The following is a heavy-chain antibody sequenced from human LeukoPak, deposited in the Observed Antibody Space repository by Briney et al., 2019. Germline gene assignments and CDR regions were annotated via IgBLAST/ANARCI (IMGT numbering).Heavy chain of an antibody. J-gene: IGHJ4*02. CDR3: ARPSQYGSGTDYYFDS. V-gene: IGHV3-73*01. Sequence: GGSLKLSCAASGFMFSGSPMHWVRQASGEGLEWVGHIRSKANNYATIYAASVKGRFTISRDDSKNTAYLQMNSLKTEDTAVYYCARPSQYGSGTDYYFDSWGQGTLVTVSS. CDR2: IRSKANNYAT. D-gene: IGHD3-10*01. CDR1: GFMFSGSP.